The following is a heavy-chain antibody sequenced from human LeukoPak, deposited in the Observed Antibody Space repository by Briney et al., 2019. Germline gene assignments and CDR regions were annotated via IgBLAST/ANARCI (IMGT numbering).Heavy chain of an antibody. CDR1: GFTFSSYA. Sequence: PGGSLRLSCAASGFTFSSYAMSWVRQAPGKGLEWVSDIRSDRNGGGTYYTDSAKGRFTISRDSSKNMLYLQMNSLRVEDTAVYYCASHGSPWRNFNYWGQGTLVAVSS. CDR3: ASHGSPWRNFNY. CDR2: IRSDRNGGGT. J-gene: IGHJ4*02. D-gene: IGHD2-15*01. V-gene: IGHV3-23*01.